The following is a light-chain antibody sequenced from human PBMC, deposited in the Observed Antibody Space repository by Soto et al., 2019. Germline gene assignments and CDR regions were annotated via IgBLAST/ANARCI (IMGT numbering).Light chain of an antibody. Sequence: QSALTQPASVSGSPGQSITIYCTGTSSDVGRYKLVSWYQQHPGKAPKLMIYDVTNRPSGVSNRFSGSKSGNTASLTISGLQAEDEAGYYCSSYTTSSTLIFGGGTKLTVL. V-gene: IGLV2-14*03. CDR2: DVT. CDR3: SSYTTSSTLI. J-gene: IGLJ2*01. CDR1: SSDVGRYKL.